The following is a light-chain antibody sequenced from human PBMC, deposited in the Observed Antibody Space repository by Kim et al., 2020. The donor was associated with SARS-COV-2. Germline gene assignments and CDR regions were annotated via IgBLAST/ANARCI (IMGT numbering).Light chain of an antibody. Sequence: SYELTQPPSVSVSPGQTATITCSGDKLGDEYASWYQQKPGQSPVLVIYQDSKRPSGIPERFSGSKSGNTATLTISGTPAVDEADYYCQTWDTSAVVFGGGTKLTVL. J-gene: IGLJ2*01. V-gene: IGLV3-1*01. CDR1: KLGDEY. CDR2: QDS. CDR3: QTWDTSAVV.